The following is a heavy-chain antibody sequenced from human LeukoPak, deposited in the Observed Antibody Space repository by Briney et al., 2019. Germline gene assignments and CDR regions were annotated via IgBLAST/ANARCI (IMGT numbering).Heavy chain of an antibody. V-gene: IGHV3-21*01. CDR3: ARDGVRETAPNDY. D-gene: IGHD2-8*01. Sequence: GGSLRLSCAASGFTFSSYSMNWVRQAPGKGLEWVSSISSSSSYMYYADSVKGRFTISRDNAKNSLYLQMNSLRAEDTAVYYCARDGVRETAPNDYWGQGTLVTVSS. CDR2: ISSSSSYM. J-gene: IGHJ4*02. CDR1: GFTFSSYS.